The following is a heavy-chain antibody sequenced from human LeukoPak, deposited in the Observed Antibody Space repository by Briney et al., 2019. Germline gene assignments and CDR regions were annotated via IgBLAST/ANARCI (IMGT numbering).Heavy chain of an antibody. CDR2: IYYSGST. J-gene: IGHJ4*02. Sequence: ETLSLTCTVSGGSIISYYWSWIRQPPGKGLEWIGYIYYSGSTNYNPSLKSRVTISVDTSKNQFSLKLSSVTAADTAVYYCARVGGSGGDFFDYWGQGTLVTVSS. CDR1: GGSIISYY. V-gene: IGHV4-59*01. D-gene: IGHD3-10*01. CDR3: ARVGGSGGDFFDY.